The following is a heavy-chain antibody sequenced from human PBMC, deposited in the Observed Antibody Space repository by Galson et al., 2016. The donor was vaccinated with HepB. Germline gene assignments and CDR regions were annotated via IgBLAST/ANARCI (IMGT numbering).Heavy chain of an antibody. CDR2: IYYSGST. Sequence: SETLSLTCTVSGGSVSDSNYYWDWIRQPPGKGLEWIASIYYSGSTYYNPSLKSRVTISVDTSRDQFSLKLSFVTAADTAVYYCARLRSPYCRGDCYSFFDYWGQGTLVTVSS. CDR1: GGSVSDSNYY. CDR3: ARLRSPYCRGDCYSFFDY. V-gene: IGHV4-39*01. D-gene: IGHD2-21*02. J-gene: IGHJ4*02.